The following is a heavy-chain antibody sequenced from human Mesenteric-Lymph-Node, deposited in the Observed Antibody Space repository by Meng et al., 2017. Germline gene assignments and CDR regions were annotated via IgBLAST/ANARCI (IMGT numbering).Heavy chain of an antibody. CDR3: TNQLLDY. Sequence: EVQLVESGGGLVKPGWSLTLACVGSGFTFSNAWMNWVRQAPGKGLEWVGRIKSKSDGGTADYAAPVKGRFTISRDDSKNTLYLQMNSPKTEDTAVYYCTNQLLDYWGQGTLVTVSS. CDR1: GFTFSNAW. D-gene: IGHD1-26*01. CDR2: IKSKSDGGTA. V-gene: IGHV3-15*01. J-gene: IGHJ4*02.